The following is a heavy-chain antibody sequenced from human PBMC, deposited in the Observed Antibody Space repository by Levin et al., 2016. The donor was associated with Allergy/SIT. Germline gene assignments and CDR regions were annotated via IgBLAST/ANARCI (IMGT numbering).Heavy chain of an antibody. D-gene: IGHD1-7*01. V-gene: IGHV3-7*01. J-gene: IGHJ4*02. CDR2: IKQDGSEK. CDR1: GFTFSTYT. CDR3: ARILITGTTFDY. Sequence: GESLKISCVASGFTFSTYTVYWVRQAPGKGPEWVANIKQDGSEKYYVDSVKGRFTISRDNAKNSLDLQMDSLRAEDTAVYYCARILITGTTFDYWGQGTLVTVSS.